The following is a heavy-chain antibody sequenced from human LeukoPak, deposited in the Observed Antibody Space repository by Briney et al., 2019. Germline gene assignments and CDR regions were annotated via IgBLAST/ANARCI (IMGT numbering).Heavy chain of an antibody. CDR1: GGSISSSYYY. J-gene: IGHJ4*02. Sequence: SETLSLTCTVSGGSISSSYYYWGWFRQPPGKGLEWIGSIYYTGSTYYNASLKSRVTTSVDTSNNEFSLNLSSVTAADTALYYCARHGGYSNGYARYFDYWGQGTLVTVSS. V-gene: IGHV4-39*01. D-gene: IGHD5-18*01. CDR2: IYYTGST. CDR3: ARHGGYSNGYARYFDY.